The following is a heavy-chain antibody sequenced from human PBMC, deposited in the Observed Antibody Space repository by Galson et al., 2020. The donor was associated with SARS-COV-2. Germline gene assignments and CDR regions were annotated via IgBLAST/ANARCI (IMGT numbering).Heavy chain of an antibody. CDR3: ATERYDNSRGLES. D-gene: IGHD3-3*01. CDR1: GFPFRSNA. Sequence: GGSLRLSCAGSGFPFRSNAMHWVRQAPGKGLEWVTVISDDGKQRYYAESVRGRFAISRDNSENTLYLQMNSLRPDDTATYYCATERYDNSRGLESWGQGTLVTVSS. V-gene: IGHV3-30*09. CDR2: ISDDGKQR. J-gene: IGHJ4*02.